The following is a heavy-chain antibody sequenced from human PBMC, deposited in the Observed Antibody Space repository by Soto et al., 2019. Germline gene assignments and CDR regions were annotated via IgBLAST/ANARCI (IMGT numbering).Heavy chain of an antibody. CDR3: ARDRGDYYDMGPAFDI. CDR2: ISSSSSYI. Sequence: GGSLRLSCAASGFTFSSYSMNWVRQAPGKGLEWVSSISSSSSYIYYADSVKGRFTISRDNAKNSLYLQMNSLRAEDTAVYYCARDRGDYYDMGPAFDIWGQGTMVTVSS. J-gene: IGHJ3*02. V-gene: IGHV3-21*01. CDR1: GFTFSSYS. D-gene: IGHD3-22*01.